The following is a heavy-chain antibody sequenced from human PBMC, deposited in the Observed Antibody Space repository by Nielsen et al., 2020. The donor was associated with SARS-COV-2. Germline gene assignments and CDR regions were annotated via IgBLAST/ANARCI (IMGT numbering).Heavy chain of an antibody. J-gene: IGHJ6*02. V-gene: IGHV3-23*01. CDR2: ISGSGGST. Sequence: GESLKISCAASGFTFSSYAMSWVRQAPGKGLEWVSAISGSGGSTYYADSVKGRFTISRDNSKNTLYLQMNSLRAEDTAVHYCAKMGKAPLYGSGSSYYYYYGMDVWGQGTTVTVSS. CDR3: AKMGKAPLYGSGSSYYYYYGMDV. D-gene: IGHD3-10*01. CDR1: GFTFSSYA.